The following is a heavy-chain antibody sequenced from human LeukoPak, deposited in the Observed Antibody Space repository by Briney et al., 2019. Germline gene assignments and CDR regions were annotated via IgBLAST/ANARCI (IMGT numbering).Heavy chain of an antibody. CDR3: ARVQGGGYRTADY. V-gene: IGHV3-23*01. J-gene: IGHJ4*02. CDR2: ITNSGENT. CDR1: GFSSPYG. D-gene: IGHD6-19*01. Sequence: GGSLRLSCEASGFSSPYGMSWVRQAPGKGLEWVSGITNSGENTYYADSVKGRFTISRDNSKNTLFLEMNSLRGEDTAMYYCARVQGGGYRTADYWGQGTLVTVSS.